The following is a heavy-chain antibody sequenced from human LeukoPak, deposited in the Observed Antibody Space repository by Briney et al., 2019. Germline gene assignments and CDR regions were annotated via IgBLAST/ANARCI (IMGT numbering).Heavy chain of an antibody. CDR2: IKQDGSEK. V-gene: IGHV3-7*01. D-gene: IGHD4-17*01. CDR1: GFTFSSYS. J-gene: IGHJ4*02. Sequence: GGSLRLSCAASGFTFSSYSMNWVRQAPGKGLEWVANIKQDGSEKYYVDSVKGRFTISRDNAKNSLYLQMNSLRAEDTAVYYCASETTVPMYYFDYWGQGTLVTVSS. CDR3: ASETTVPMYYFDY.